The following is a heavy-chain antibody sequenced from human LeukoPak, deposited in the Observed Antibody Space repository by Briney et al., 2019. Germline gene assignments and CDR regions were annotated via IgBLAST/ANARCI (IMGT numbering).Heavy chain of an antibody. CDR1: GGSISSGSYY. J-gene: IGHJ3*02. V-gene: IGHV4-61*02. CDR2: IYTSGST. D-gene: IGHD4-23*01. Sequence: PSETLSLTCTVSGGSISSGSYYWSWIQQPAGKGLEWIGRIYTSGSTNYNPSLKSRVTMSVDTSKNQFSLKLSSVTAADTAVYYCARDVLGGRYGGKALDAFDIWGQGTMVTVSS. CDR3: ARDVLGGRYGGKALDAFDI.